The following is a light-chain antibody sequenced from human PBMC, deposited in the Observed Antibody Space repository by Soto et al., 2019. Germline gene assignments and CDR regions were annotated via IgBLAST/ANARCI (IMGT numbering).Light chain of an antibody. V-gene: IGKV1-6*01. CDR2: AAF. Sequence: AIQMTQSPSSLSASVGDRVTITCRASQVITNFLAWYQQKPGNAPKLLIYAAFILHSGVPSRFSGSGYGTDFTLTISSLQPEDFATYYCLQDYNYPWTFGQGTKVDIK. CDR1: QVITNF. CDR3: LQDYNYPWT. J-gene: IGKJ1*01.